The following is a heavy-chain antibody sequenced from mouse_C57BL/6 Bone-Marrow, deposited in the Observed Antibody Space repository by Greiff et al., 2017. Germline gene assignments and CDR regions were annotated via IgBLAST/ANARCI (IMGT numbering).Heavy chain of an antibody. CDR3: ARLVYGTNYSYWYFDV. Sequence: VQLQQSGAELVKPGASVKLSCKASGYTFTSYWMQWVKQRPGQGLEWIGEIDPSDSYTNYNQKFKGKATLTVDTSSSTAYMQLSSLTSEDSAVYYCARLVYGTNYSYWYFDVWGTGTTVTGSS. CDR1: GYTFTSYW. J-gene: IGHJ1*03. V-gene: IGHV1-50*01. CDR2: IDPSDSYT. D-gene: IGHD1-1*01.